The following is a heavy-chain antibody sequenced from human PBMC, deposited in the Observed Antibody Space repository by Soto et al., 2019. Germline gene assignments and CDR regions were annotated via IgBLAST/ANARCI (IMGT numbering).Heavy chain of an antibody. Sequence: QVQLVQSGAEVKKPGASVKVSCKASGYTFTSYDINWVRQATGXXXXWMGWMNPNSGNTGYAQKFQGRVTMTRNTSINTAYMELSSLRSEDTAVYYCARLSYGDYRSDYWGQGTLVTVSS. V-gene: IGHV1-8*01. CDR1: GYTFTSYD. CDR2: MNPNSGNT. D-gene: IGHD4-17*01. J-gene: IGHJ4*02. CDR3: ARLSYGDYRSDY.